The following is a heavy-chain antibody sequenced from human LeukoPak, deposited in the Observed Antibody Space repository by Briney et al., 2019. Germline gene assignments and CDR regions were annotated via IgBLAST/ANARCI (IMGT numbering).Heavy chain of an antibody. CDR3: AGPKAAAGIVGWFDP. V-gene: IGHV5-51*01. J-gene: IGHJ5*02. CDR1: GYSFTSYW. Sequence: GESLKISCKGSGYSFTSYWIGWVREMPGKGLEWMGIIYPGDSDTRYSPSFQGQVTISADKSISTAYLQWSSLKASDTAMYYCAGPKAAAGIVGWFDPWGQGTLVTVSS. D-gene: IGHD6-13*01. CDR2: IYPGDSDT.